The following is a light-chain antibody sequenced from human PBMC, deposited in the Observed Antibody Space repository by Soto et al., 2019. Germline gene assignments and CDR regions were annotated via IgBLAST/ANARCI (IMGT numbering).Light chain of an antibody. CDR2: DTS. CDR1: TGPVTSGHY. J-gene: IGLJ2*01. CDR3: LLSYGDASVV. V-gene: IGLV7-46*01. Sequence: QAVVTQEPSLTVSPGATVTLTCGSSTGPVTSGHYPYWFQQKPGQAPRTLIYDTSNKHSWTPARFSGSLLGGKAALTLSGAQPEDEAEYYCLLSYGDASVVFGGGTKLTVL.